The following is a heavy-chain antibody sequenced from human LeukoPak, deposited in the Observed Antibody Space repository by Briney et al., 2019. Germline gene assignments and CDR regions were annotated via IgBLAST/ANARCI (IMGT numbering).Heavy chain of an antibody. CDR2: ISLSGSTI. Sequence: PGGSLRLSCAASGFTFSSYEMNWVRQAPGKGLEWVSYISLSGSTIYYADSVKGRFTISRDNAKNSLYLQMNSLRAEDTAVYYRARETLGAQNAFDIWGQGTMVTVSS. CDR3: ARETLGAQNAFDI. V-gene: IGHV3-48*03. J-gene: IGHJ3*02. CDR1: GFTFSSYE. D-gene: IGHD1-26*01.